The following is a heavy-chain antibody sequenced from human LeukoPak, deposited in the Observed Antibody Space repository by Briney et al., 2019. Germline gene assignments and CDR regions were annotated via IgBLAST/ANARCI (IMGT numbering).Heavy chain of an antibody. V-gene: IGHV3-23*01. Sequence: SGGSLRLSCAASGFTFSSYAMSWVRQAPGKGLEGGSAIIVSGGSTYYADSVKGRFTISRDNSKNTLYLQMNSLRAEDTAVYYCAKGGAAAGPRTFDYWGQGTLVTVSS. CDR3: AKGGAAAGPRTFDY. CDR1: GFTFSSYA. J-gene: IGHJ4*02. CDR2: IIVSGGST. D-gene: IGHD6-13*01.